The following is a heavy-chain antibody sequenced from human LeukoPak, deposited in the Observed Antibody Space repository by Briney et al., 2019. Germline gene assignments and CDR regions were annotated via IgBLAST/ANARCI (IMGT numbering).Heavy chain of an antibody. CDR1: GGSFRGYY. CDR2: INHRGST. D-gene: IGHD4-17*01. Sequence: SETLSLTCAVYGGSFRGYYWSWIRQPPGKGLEWIGEINHRGSTNYNPSLKSRVTISVDTSKNQFSLKLSSVTAADTAVYSCGRGRNGDYERYFDYGAKGTWSPSPQ. V-gene: IGHV4-34*01. CDR3: GRGRNGDYERYFDY. J-gene: IGHJ4*03.